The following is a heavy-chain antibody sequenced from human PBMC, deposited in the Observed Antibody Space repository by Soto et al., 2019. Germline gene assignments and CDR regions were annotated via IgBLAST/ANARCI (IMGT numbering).Heavy chain of an antibody. V-gene: IGHV1-3*01. CDR1: GYTFTSYA. J-gene: IGHJ4*02. CDR3: ARVPYSGYLGDY. Sequence: ASVKVSCKASGYTFTSYAMHWVRQAPGQRLEWMGWINAGNGNTKYSQKSQGRVTITRDTSASTAYMELSSLRFEDTAVYYCARVPYSGYLGDYWGQGTLVTVSS. D-gene: IGHD5-12*01. CDR2: INAGNGNT.